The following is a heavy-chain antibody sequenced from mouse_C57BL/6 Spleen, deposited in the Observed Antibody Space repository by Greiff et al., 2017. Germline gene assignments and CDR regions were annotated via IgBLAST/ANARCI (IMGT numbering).Heavy chain of an antibody. CDR2: IYPGSGST. CDR1: GYTFTSYW. J-gene: IGHJ3*01. CDR3: ASGTAQATRFAY. D-gene: IGHD3-2*02. V-gene: IGHV1-55*01. Sequence: VKLQQPGAELVKPGASVKMSCKASGYTFTSYWITWVKQRPGQGLEWIGDIYPGSGSTNYNEKFKSKATLTVDTSSSTAYMQLSSLTSEDSAVYYCASGTAQATRFAYWGQGTLVTVSA.